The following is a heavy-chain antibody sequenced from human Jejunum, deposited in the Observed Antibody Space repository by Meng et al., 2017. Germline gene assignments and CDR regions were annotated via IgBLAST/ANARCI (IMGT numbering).Heavy chain of an antibody. CDR3: TRGFCGGGTCYSGLT. Sequence: GESLKISCTVSGFTLSDHYMDWVRQAPGKGLEWVGRSRDKTQSYSIEYAASVKGRFIISRDDSQQSLYLQMISLQTDDTAMYYCTRGFCGGGTCYSGLTWGQGSLVTVSS. V-gene: IGHV3-72*01. J-gene: IGHJ4*02. CDR1: GFTLSDHY. D-gene: IGHD2-21*01. CDR2: SRDKTQSYSI.